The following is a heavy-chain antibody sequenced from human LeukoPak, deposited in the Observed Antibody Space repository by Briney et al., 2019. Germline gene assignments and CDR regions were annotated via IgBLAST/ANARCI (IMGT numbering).Heavy chain of an antibody. CDR2: INPNSGGT. CDR3: AREIKSTTVNGDYYYYMDV. V-gene: IGHV1-2*02. J-gene: IGHJ6*03. D-gene: IGHD4-11*01. CDR1: GYTFTGYY. Sequence: GASVKVSCKASGYTFTGYYMHWVRQAPGQGLEWMGWINPNSGGTNYAQKFQGRVTMTRDTSISTVYMELSRLRSDDTAVYYCAREIKSTTVNGDYYYYMDVWGKGTTVTVSS.